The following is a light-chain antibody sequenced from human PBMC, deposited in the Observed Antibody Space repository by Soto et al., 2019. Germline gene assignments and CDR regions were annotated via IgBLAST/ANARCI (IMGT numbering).Light chain of an antibody. V-gene: IGKV3-11*01. CDR1: QSVSSY. J-gene: IGKJ1*01. CDR2: DAS. Sequence: EIVLTQSPATLSLSPGERATLSCRASQSVSSYLAWYQQQPGQAPRLLIYDASNRATGIPARFSGSGSGTDCTLTISSQEPEDVAVYYCQQRSNWPWTCGQGTKVEIK. CDR3: QQRSNWPWT.